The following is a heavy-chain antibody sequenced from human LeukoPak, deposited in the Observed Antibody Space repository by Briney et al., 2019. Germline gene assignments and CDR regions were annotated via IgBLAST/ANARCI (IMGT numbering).Heavy chain of an antibody. J-gene: IGHJ4*02. CDR1: AFAFSNHA. CDR3: ANEIRPNDY. V-gene: IGHV3-23*01. CDR2: ISISGGTT. Sequence: GGSLRLSCAASAFAFSNHAMSWVRQAPGKGLEWVSSISISGGTTYYTDSVKGRFTISRENSKSTLYLQMNNLRADDTAVYYCANEIRPNDYWGQGTLVTVSS. D-gene: IGHD4-17*01.